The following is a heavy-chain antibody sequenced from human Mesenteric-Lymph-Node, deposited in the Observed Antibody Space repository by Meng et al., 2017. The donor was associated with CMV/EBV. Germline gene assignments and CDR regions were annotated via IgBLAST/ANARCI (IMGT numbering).Heavy chain of an antibody. CDR2: ISYDGARK. Sequence: GESLKISCAASGFTFVSHAIHWIRRSPNKGLEWVAVISYDGARKYYADSVRGRFTVSTDNSKKTVSLQMNSLRPEDTAVYYCARVQSISASGKGAFDHWGQGTLVTVSS. CDR3: ARVQSISASGKGAFDH. J-gene: IGHJ4*02. CDR1: GFTFVSHA. V-gene: IGHV3-30-3*01. D-gene: IGHD6-13*01.